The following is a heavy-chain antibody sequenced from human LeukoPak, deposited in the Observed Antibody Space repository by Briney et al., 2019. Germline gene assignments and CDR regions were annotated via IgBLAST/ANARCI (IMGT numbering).Heavy chain of an antibody. CDR1: GYTFTSYY. CDR2: INPSGGST. V-gene: IGHV1-46*01. D-gene: IGHD3-10*01. Sequence: ASVKVSCKASGYTFTSYYMHWVRQAPGQGLEWMGIINPSGGSTSYAQKFQGRVTMTRDTFTSTVYMELSSLRSEDTAVYYCARAMVRGVITPTFDYWGQGTLVTVSS. CDR3: ARAMVRGVITPTFDY. J-gene: IGHJ4*02.